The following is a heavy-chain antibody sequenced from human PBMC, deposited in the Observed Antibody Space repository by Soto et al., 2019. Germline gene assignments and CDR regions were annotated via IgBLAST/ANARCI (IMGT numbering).Heavy chain of an antibody. J-gene: IGHJ6*02. CDR1: GGSISSGGYY. Sequence: QVQLQESGPGLVKPSQTLSLTCTVSGGSISSGGYYWSWIRQHPGKGLEWIGYIYYSGSTYYNPSLKSRVTISVDTSKNQFSLKLSSVTAADTAVYYCARDWIVKSIAARSTLAPIDYYYYYGMDVWGQGTTVTVSS. CDR3: ARDWIVKSIAARSTLAPIDYYYYYGMDV. D-gene: IGHD6-6*01. CDR2: IYYSGST. V-gene: IGHV4-31*03.